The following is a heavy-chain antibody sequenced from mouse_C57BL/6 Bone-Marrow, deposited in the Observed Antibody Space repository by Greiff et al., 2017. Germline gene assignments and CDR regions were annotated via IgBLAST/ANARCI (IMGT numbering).Heavy chain of an antibody. Sequence: VHVKQSGAELVRPGASVKLSCTASGFNIKDDYMHWVKQRPEQGLEWIGWIDPENGDTEYASKFQGKATITADTSFNTAYLQLSSLTSEDTAVYYCTPYYYGSSPYYFDYWGQGTTLTVSS. J-gene: IGHJ2*01. CDR3: TPYYYGSSPYYFDY. V-gene: IGHV14-4*01. D-gene: IGHD1-1*01. CDR1: GFNIKDDY. CDR2: IDPENGDT.